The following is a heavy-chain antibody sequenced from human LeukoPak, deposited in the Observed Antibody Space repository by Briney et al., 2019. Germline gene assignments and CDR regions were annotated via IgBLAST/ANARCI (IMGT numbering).Heavy chain of an antibody. CDR2: MYHSGST. J-gene: IGHJ4*02. V-gene: IGHV4-34*01. CDR3: ARQIVATRDFDY. D-gene: IGHD5-12*01. CDR1: GGSFSGYY. Sequence: PSETLSLTCAVYGGSFSGYYWSWIRQPPGKGLEWIGSMYHSGSTYYNPSLKSRVTISVDTSKNQFSLKLSSVTAADTAVYYCARQIVATRDFDYWGQGTLVTVSS.